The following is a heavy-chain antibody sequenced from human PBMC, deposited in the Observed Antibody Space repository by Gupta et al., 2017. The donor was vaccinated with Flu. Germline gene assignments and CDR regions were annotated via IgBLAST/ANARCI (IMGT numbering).Heavy chain of an antibody. CDR3: ARDPGYGDYGDDAFDI. V-gene: IGHV3-21*01. J-gene: IGHJ3*02. CDR1: GFTFSSYS. Sequence: LRLSCAASGFTFSSYSMNWVRQAPGKGLEWVSSISSSSSYIYYADSVKGRFTISRDNAKNSLYLQMNSLRAEDTAVYYCARDPGYGDYGDDAFDIWGQGTMVTVSS. D-gene: IGHD4-17*01. CDR2: ISSSSSYI.